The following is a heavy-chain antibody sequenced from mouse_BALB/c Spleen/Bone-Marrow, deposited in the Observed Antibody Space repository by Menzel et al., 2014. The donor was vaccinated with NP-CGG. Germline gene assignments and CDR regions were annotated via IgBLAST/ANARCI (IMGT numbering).Heavy chain of an antibody. V-gene: IGHV1S81*02. Sequence: VQLQQSGAELVKPGASVKLSCMASGFTFTSYWIHWVKQRPGQGPEWIGEINPSNGRTNYNEEFKSKATLTEDKSSSTAYMQLSSLTSEDSAVYYCARDGNYRYAMDYWGQGTPVTVSS. CDR2: INPSNGRT. D-gene: IGHD2-1*01. J-gene: IGHJ4*01. CDR3: ARDGNYRYAMDY. CDR1: GFTFTSYW.